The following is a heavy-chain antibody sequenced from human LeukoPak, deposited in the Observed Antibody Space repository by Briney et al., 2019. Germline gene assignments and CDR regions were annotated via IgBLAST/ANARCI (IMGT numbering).Heavy chain of an antibody. J-gene: IGHJ4*02. CDR2: IRMDGGEQ. Sequence: GGSLRLSCADSGFTFSSYWMTWVRQTPGKGLEWVANIRMDGGEQYYMDSVEGRFTISRDNAKNSLYLQMYSLRPEDTAVYYCARDKGYNSAYWGRGTLVTVSS. CDR1: GFTFSSYW. D-gene: IGHD5-24*01. CDR3: ARDKGYNSAY. V-gene: IGHV3-7*01.